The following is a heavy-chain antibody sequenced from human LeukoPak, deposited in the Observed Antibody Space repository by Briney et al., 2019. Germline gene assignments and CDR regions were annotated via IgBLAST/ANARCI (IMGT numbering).Heavy chain of an antibody. J-gene: IGHJ4*02. CDR1: GFTFSDYY. CDR3: ARDPPPYYYDSSGSNPTDY. Sequence: GGSLRLSCAASGFTFSDYYMSWIRQAPGKGLEWVSYISSSGSTIYYADSVKGRFTISRDSAKNSLYLQMNSLRAEDTAVYYCARDPPPYYYDSSGSNPTDYWGQGTLVTVSS. D-gene: IGHD3-22*01. V-gene: IGHV3-11*01. CDR2: ISSSGSTI.